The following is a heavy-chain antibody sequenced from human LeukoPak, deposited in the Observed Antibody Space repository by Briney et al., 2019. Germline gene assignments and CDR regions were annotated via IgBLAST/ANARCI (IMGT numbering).Heavy chain of an antibody. V-gene: IGHV1-8*01. CDR1: GYTFTSYD. D-gene: IGHD6-19*01. Sequence: ASVKVSCKASGYTFTSYDINWVRQATGQGLEWMGWMNPNSGNTGYAQKFQGRVTMTRNTSISTAYMELSSLRSEDTAVYYCARGMSSGWYVTYYYYYYMDVWGKGTTVTVS. J-gene: IGHJ6*03. CDR3: ARGMSSGWYVTYYYYYYMDV. CDR2: MNPNSGNT.